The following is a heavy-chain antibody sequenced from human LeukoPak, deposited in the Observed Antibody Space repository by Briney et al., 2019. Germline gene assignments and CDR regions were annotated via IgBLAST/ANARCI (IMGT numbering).Heavy chain of an antibody. V-gene: IGHV4-59*08. J-gene: IGHJ5*02. CDR1: GGSISSYY. CDR2: IYYSGST. Sequence: PSETLSLTCTVSGGSISSYYWSWIRQPPGKGLEWIGYIYYSGSTNYNPSLKSRVTISVDTSTNQFSLKLSSVTAADTAVYYCARRVGGSFGENWFDPWGQGTLVTVSS. D-gene: IGHD1-26*01. CDR3: ARRVGGSFGENWFDP.